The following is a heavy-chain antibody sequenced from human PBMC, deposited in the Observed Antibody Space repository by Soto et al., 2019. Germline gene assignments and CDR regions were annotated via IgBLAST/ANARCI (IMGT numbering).Heavy chain of an antibody. D-gene: IGHD2-2*01. CDR1: GGTFSSYS. CDR3: ARGGAVVVPGAVDRHNWFDP. CDR2: VIPILGMA. Sequence: SVKVSCKASGGTFSSYSFSWVRQAPGQGLEWMGRVIPILGMANYAQKFQGRATITADKSTSTVYMELSSLRSEDTAVYYCARGGAVVVPGAVDRHNWFDPWGQGTLVTVSS. V-gene: IGHV1-69*04. J-gene: IGHJ5*02.